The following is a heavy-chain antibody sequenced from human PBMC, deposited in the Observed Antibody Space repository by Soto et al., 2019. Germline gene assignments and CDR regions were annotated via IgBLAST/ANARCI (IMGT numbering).Heavy chain of an antibody. CDR2: IIPILGIA. D-gene: IGHD3-9*01. J-gene: IGHJ4*02. Sequence: QVQLVQSGAEVKKPGSSVKVSCKASGGTFSSYTISWVRQAPGQGLEWMGRIIPILGIANYAQKFQGRVTITADKSTSTAYMELSSLRSEDTAVYYCARDGEGGYYDILTGYKHSYYFDYWGQGTLVTVSS. V-gene: IGHV1-69*08. CDR3: ARDGEGGYYDILTGYKHSYYFDY. CDR1: GGTFSSYT.